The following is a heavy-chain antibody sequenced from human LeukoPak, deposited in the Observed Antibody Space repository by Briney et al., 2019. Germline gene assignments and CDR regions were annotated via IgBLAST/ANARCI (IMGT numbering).Heavy chain of an antibody. V-gene: IGHV4-59*08. Sequence: PSETLSLTCTVSGGSSSSYYWSWIRQPPGKGLEWIGYIYDSGSTSYNPSLKSRVTISGDTSKNQFSLRLSSVTAADTAVYYCARPLIGGGLHAFEIWGQGTMVTVSS. J-gene: IGHJ3*02. CDR3: ARPLIGGGLHAFEI. D-gene: IGHD3-22*01. CDR2: IYDSGST. CDR1: GGSSSSYY.